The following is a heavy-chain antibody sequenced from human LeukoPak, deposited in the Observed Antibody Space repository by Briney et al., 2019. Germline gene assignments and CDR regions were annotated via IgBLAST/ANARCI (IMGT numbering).Heavy chain of an antibody. Sequence: SVKVSCKASGYSFINYALQWVRQAPGQGLEWMGRIIPILALANYAQKFQGRVTITTDESTSTAYMELSSLRSEDTAVYYCARGRRLRDLSSYYYYYMDVWGKGTTVTVSS. CDR2: IIPILALA. J-gene: IGHJ6*03. D-gene: IGHD4-17*01. V-gene: IGHV1-69*04. CDR1: GYSFINYA. CDR3: ARGRRLRDLSSYYYYYMDV.